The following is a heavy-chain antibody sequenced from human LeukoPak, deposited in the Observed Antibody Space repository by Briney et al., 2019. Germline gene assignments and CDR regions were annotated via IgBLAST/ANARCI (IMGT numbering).Heavy chain of an antibody. Sequence: SETLSLTCAVYGGSFSGYYWSWIRQPPGEGLEWIGEINHSGSTNYNPSLKSRVTISVDTSKNQFSLKLSSVTAADTAVYYCARANMVRGVINRNRWFDLWGQGTLVPVSS. J-gene: IGHJ5*02. CDR1: GGSFSGYY. D-gene: IGHD3-10*01. V-gene: IGHV4-34*01. CDR3: ARANMVRGVINRNRWFDL. CDR2: INHSGST.